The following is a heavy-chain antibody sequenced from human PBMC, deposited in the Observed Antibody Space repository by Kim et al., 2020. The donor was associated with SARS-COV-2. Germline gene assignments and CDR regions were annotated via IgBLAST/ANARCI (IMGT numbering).Heavy chain of an antibody. D-gene: IGHD2-15*01. V-gene: IGHV3-30*14. CDR3: ARDQPETLLGLADY. J-gene: IGHJ4*02. CDR1: GFSFSDYS. Sequence: GGSLRLSCAASGFSFSDYSMHWVRQAPGKGLEWVAIISYDGSAKNYADSVKGRFTISRDNSKNTLYLQMNSLRVEDTAVYYCARDQPETLLGLADYWGQGTLVTVSS. CDR2: ISYDGSAK.